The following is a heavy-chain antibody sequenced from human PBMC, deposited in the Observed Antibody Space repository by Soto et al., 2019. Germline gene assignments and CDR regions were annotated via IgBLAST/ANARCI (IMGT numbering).Heavy chain of an antibody. CDR1: GFTFGDYA. Sequence: EVQLVESGGGLVQPGRSLRLYCAASGFTFGDYAMHWVRQAPGKGLEWVSGISWNSGSIGYADSVKGRFTISRDNAKNSLYLQMNSLRAEDTALYYCAKAPGYGDYPLLAFDIWGQGTMVTVSS. J-gene: IGHJ3*02. CDR2: ISWNSGSI. V-gene: IGHV3-9*01. CDR3: AKAPGYGDYPLLAFDI. D-gene: IGHD4-17*01.